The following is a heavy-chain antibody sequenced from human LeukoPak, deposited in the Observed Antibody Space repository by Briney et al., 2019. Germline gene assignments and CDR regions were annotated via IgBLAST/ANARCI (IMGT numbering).Heavy chain of an antibody. V-gene: IGHV3-23*01. CDR3: ARVGSSSSRPNDY. D-gene: IGHD6-6*01. Sequence: PGGSLRLSCAASGFTFSSYPMTWVRQAPGKGLEWVSSISGDGRSTYYADSVKGRFTISRDNAKNTLYLQMNSLRAEDTAVYYCARVGSSSSRPNDYWGQGTLVTVSS. CDR1: GFTFSSYP. J-gene: IGHJ4*02. CDR2: ISGDGRST.